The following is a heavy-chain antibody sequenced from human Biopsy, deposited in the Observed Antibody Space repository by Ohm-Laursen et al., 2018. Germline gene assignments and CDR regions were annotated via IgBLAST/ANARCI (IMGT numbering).Heavy chain of an antibody. CDR1: GGSVSSNTNY. V-gene: IGHV4-39*01. CDR2: IFYSGII. Sequence: TLSLTCTVSGGSVSSNTNYWAWIRQPPGKGLEWIGSIFYSGIIYYNPSLKSRVSISVDTSKNQFSLNLNSVTAADTAVYYCARHPTGFWFDPWGQGTLVIVPS. CDR3: ARHPTGFWFDP. J-gene: IGHJ5*02.